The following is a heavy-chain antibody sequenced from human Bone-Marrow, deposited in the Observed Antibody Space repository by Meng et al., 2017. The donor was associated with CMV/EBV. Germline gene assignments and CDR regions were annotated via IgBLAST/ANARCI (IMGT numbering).Heavy chain of an antibody. Sequence: GGSLRLSCVASGFSFSKHWMSWVRQAPGKGLEYLANINLYGSEKYYMDSVKGRFTISRDNAKNSLFLQMNSLRAEDTAVYYCVTDQDRLGGIWGQGKMVTF. J-gene: IGHJ3*02. V-gene: IGHV3-7*01. CDR1: GFSFSKHW. CDR3: VTDQDRLGGI. CDR2: INLYGSEK. D-gene: IGHD5-12*01.